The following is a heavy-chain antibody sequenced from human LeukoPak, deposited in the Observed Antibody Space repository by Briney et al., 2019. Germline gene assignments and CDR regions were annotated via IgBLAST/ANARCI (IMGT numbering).Heavy chain of an antibody. CDR2: MNPNSGNT. Sequence: ASVKVSCKASGYTFTSYDINWVRQATGQGLEWMGWMNPNSGNTGYAQKSQGRVTMTRNTSISTAYMELSSLRSEDTAVYYCARGLPGYHDYVWGSYRYNWFDPWAQGTLVTVSS. CDR1: GYTFTSYD. CDR3: ARGLPGYHDYVWGSYRYNWFDP. J-gene: IGHJ5*02. V-gene: IGHV1-8*01. D-gene: IGHD3-16*02.